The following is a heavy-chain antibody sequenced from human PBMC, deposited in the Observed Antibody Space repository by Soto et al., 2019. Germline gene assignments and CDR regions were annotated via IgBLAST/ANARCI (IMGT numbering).Heavy chain of an antibody. V-gene: IGHV3-9*01. CDR1: GFTFDDFA. Sequence: EVQLVESGGGLVQPGRSLRLSCAASGFTFDDFAMHWVRQAPGKGLEWVSGVDWNSGSTAYADSVKGRFTISRDNARNSLYLQMNSLRAEDTALYYCVKGRGSYEVKFGMDVWGQGTTVRLL. J-gene: IGHJ6*02. D-gene: IGHD6-25*01. CDR3: VKGRGSYEVKFGMDV. CDR2: VDWNSGST.